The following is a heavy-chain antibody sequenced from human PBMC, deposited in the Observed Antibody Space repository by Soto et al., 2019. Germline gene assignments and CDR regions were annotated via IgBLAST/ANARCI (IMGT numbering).Heavy chain of an antibody. CDR1: GFPFSSYR. D-gene: IGHD1-26*01. CDR3: ARDRDSVGATKASDAFDI. Sequence: EVQLVESGGGLVKPGGSLRLSCAASGFPFSSYRMNWVRQAPGKGLEWFSSISSSSSYIYYAESVKGRFTISRDNAKNSLYLQMNSLRAEDTAVYYCARDRDSVGATKASDAFDIWGQGTMVTVSS. V-gene: IGHV3-21*01. J-gene: IGHJ3*02. CDR2: ISSSSSYI.